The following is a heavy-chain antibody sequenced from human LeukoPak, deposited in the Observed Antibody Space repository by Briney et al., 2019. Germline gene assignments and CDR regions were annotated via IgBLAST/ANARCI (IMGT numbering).Heavy chain of an antibody. D-gene: IGHD1-1*01. Sequence: GGSLRLSCTASGFPFIEYSMNWVRQVPGKGLGWNSYIGIDSGNTKYADSVRGRFTISADKAKNSLYLQMNSLRVEYTAVYYCARDHNYAFDTWGQGTLVSVAS. V-gene: IGHV3-48*01. CDR1: GFPFIEYS. CDR3: ARDHNYAFDT. J-gene: IGHJ4*02. CDR2: IGIDSGNT.